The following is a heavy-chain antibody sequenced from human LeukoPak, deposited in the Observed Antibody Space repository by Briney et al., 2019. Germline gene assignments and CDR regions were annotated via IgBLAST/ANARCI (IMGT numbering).Heavy chain of an antibody. J-gene: IGHJ6*03. CDR2: INPSGGST. CDR3: ARGTNDYGDYVRYYYMDV. CDR1: GYTLSSYH. Sequence: ASVKVSCKASGYTLSSYHIQWVRQVPGQGLEWMGRINPSGGSTSYAQKFQGRVTMTRDTSTSTVYMELSSLRSEDTAVYYCARGTNDYGDYVRYYYMDVWGKGTTVTVSS. V-gene: IGHV1-46*01. D-gene: IGHD4-17*01.